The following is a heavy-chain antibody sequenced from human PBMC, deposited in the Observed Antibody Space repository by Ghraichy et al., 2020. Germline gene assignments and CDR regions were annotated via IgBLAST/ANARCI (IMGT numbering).Heavy chain of an antibody. V-gene: IGHV4-39*01. Sequence: SETLSLTCTVSGGSISSSSYYWGWIRQPPGKGLEWIGSIYYSGSTYYNPSLKSRVTISVDTSKNQFSLKLSSVTAADTAVYYCARQLDTAMVFVYNYWGQGTLVTVSS. D-gene: IGHD5-18*01. CDR3: ARQLDTAMVFVYNY. J-gene: IGHJ4*02. CDR1: GGSISSSSYY. CDR2: IYYSGST.